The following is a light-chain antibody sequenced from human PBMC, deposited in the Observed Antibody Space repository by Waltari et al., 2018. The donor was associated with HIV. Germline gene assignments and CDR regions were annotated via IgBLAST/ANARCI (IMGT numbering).Light chain of an antibody. CDR3: CSYAGTFTWV. J-gene: IGLJ3*02. V-gene: IGLV2-11*01. CDR1: SSDGGGCNY. Sequence: QSALTQPRSVSASPVQSVTISCTGTSSDGGGCNYVSWYQQHPGKAPKLMIWDVTKRPSGVPDCFSGSRSGNMASLTISGLQADDAADYYCCSYAGTFTWVFGGGTRLTVL. CDR2: DVT.